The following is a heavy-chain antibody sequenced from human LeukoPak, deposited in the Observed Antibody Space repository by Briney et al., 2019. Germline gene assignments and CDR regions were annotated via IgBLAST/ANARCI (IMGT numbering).Heavy chain of an antibody. Sequence: PGGSLRLSCAASGFTFSSYAMSWVRQAPGKGLEWVSAISGSGGSTYYADSVKGRFTISRDNSKNTLYLQMNSLRAEDTAVYYCAKAGYYYDSSGYSRGGEFDYWGQGTLVTVSS. J-gene: IGHJ4*02. D-gene: IGHD3-22*01. CDR2: ISGSGGST. CDR1: GFTFSSYA. V-gene: IGHV3-23*01. CDR3: AKAGYYYDSSGYSRGGEFDY.